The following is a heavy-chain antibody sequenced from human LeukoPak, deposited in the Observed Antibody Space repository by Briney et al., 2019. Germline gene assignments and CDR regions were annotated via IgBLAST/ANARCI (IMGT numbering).Heavy chain of an antibody. J-gene: IGHJ4*02. D-gene: IGHD6-13*01. Sequence: GSLRLSCAASGFAFSDYFMAWIRQAPGKGLEWVSYISSSSSYISYADSVKGRFTISRDNSKKSLDLQMNSLRVDDTAVYYCARSGQQLAGLGYFDYWGQGTLVTLSS. CDR2: ISSSSSYI. V-gene: IGHV3-11*03. CDR3: ARSGQQLAGLGYFDY. CDR1: GFAFSDYF.